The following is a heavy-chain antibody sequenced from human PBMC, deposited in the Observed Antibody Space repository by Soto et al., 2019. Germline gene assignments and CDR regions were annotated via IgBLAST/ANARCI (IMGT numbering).Heavy chain of an antibody. Sequence: GGSLRLSCAASGFTFSSYGMHWVRQAPGKGLEWVAVISYDGSNKYYADSVKGRFTISRDNSKNTLYLQMNSLRAEDTAVYYCAKDDGLVSTMIVVDYWGQGTLVTVSS. V-gene: IGHV3-30*18. D-gene: IGHD3-22*01. CDR2: ISYDGSNK. CDR1: GFTFSSYG. CDR3: AKDDGLVSTMIVVDY. J-gene: IGHJ4*02.